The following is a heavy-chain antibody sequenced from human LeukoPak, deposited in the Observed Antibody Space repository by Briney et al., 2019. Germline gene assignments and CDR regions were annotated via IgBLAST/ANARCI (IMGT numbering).Heavy chain of an antibody. CDR2: IYYSGST. CDR1: GGSISSGGYY. D-gene: IGHD6-19*01. J-gene: IGHJ4*02. Sequence: SETLSLTCTVSGGSISSGGYYWSWIRQHPGKGLEWIGYIYYSGSTYYNPSLKSRVTISVDTSKNQFSLKLSSVTAAGTAVYYCARVSSGWYSSDYWGQGTLVTVSS. CDR3: ARVSSGWYSSDY. V-gene: IGHV4-31*03.